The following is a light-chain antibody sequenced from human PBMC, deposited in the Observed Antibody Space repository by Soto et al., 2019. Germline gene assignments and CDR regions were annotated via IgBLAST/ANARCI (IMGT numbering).Light chain of an antibody. CDR3: HQRNQ. CDR2: DST. CDR1: QFLSGY. V-gene: IGKV3-11*01. Sequence: EVALTQYPVTLFLSTGERASLSCGASQFLSGYFAWSQQIPGQPPTLLIYDSTNRAAGIPARFSGSQSGTDFTLTISSVEPEDFAMYYCHQRNQFCQGTRLEI. J-gene: IGKJ5*01.